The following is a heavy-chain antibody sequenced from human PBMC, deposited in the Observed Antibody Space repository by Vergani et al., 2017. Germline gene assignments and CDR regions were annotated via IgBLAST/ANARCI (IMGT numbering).Heavy chain of an antibody. D-gene: IGHD3-22*01. CDR3: AKVPSRLLGYFDL. CDR2: ISGSGGST. V-gene: IGHV3-23*04. J-gene: IGHJ2*01. CDR1: GFTFSSYA. Sequence: EVQLVESGGGVVKPGGSLTISCAASGFTFSSYAMSWVRQAPGKGLEWVSAISGSGGSTYYADSVKGRFTISRDNSKNTLYLQMNSLRAEDTSVYYCAKVPSRLLGYFDLWGRGTLVTVSS.